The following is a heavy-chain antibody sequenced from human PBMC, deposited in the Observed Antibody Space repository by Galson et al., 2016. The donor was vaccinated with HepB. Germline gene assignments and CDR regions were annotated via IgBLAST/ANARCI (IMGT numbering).Heavy chain of an antibody. D-gene: IGHD3-10*01. V-gene: IGHV3-30*03. CDR2: ISYDESNK. J-gene: IGHJ4*02. CDR1: GFTFRNYG. CDR3: ARDETRGGDFDH. Sequence: SLRLSCAASGFTFRNYGINWVRQAPGKGLEWVAVISYDESNKYYAESLKGRITISRDNSKNTLFLQMNSLRAEDTAEYYCARDETRGGDFDHWAQGTLVIVSS.